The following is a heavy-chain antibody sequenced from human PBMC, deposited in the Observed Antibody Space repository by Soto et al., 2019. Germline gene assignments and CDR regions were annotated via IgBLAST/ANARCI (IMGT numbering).Heavy chain of an antibody. J-gene: IGHJ6*02. CDR3: ARDRSLRSGAYGMDV. Sequence: PSETLSLTCTVSGGSISSGGYYWSWIRQHPGKGLEWIGYIYYSGSTYYNPSLKSRVTISVDTSKNQFSLKLSSVTAADTAVYYCARDRSLRSGAYGMDVWGQGTTVTVSS. CDR2: IYYSGST. V-gene: IGHV4-31*03. CDR1: GGSISSGGYY. D-gene: IGHD3-3*01.